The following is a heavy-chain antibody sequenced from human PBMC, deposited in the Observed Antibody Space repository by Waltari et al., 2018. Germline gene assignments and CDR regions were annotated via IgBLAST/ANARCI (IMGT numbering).Heavy chain of an antibody. V-gene: IGHV3-53*02. J-gene: IGHJ4*02. Sequence: EVQLIETGGGLIQPGGALRPSCAASGYTVRNSHMSWVRQAPGKGLEWVSDIFGDVRTSYAEAVRGRFTISTDTSKNTLYLQMSSLTVEDTATYYCATVGEGTSGYYHYWGQGTLVTVSS. D-gene: IGHD5-18*01. CDR2: IFGDVRT. CDR3: ATVGEGTSGYYHY. CDR1: GYTVRNSH.